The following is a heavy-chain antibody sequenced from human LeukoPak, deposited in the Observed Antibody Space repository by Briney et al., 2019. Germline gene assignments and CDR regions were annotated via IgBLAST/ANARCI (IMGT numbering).Heavy chain of an antibody. CDR3: ARRAGAYSHPYDY. J-gene: IGHJ4*02. Sequence: GGSPRLSCAASGFAFTIHGINWVRQAPGKGLEWVSAISPGGDIPYYADSVKGRFTISRDNSKYTVSLQMRSLRAEDTAVYYCARRAGAYSHPYDYWGQGTLVTVSS. D-gene: IGHD4/OR15-4a*01. V-gene: IGHV3-23*01. CDR1: GFAFTIHG. CDR2: ISPGGDIP.